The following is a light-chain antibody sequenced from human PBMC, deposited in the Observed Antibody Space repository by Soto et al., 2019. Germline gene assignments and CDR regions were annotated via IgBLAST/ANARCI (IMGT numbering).Light chain of an antibody. CDR1: SSDVGGYNY. CDR2: DVS. Sequence: QSALTQPASVSGSPGQSITISCTGTSSDVGGYNYVSWYQQHPGKAPKLMIYDVSNRPSGVSNRFSGSKSGNTASLTISGLQAEDEADYYCSSCTSSSTLNVFGTGTKVT. V-gene: IGLV2-14*01. J-gene: IGLJ1*01. CDR3: SSCTSSSTLNV.